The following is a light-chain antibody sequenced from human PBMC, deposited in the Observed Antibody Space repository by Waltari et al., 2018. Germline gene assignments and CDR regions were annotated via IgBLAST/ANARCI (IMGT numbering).Light chain of an antibody. J-gene: IGKJ4*01. CDR2: ETS. CDR3: QQTYSGPLT. V-gene: IGKV1-39*01. Sequence: TCRGSQNIKNYLNCYHQRPGTAPKLLIVETSNLHSGVPSRFSGSGSGTDFTLTISSLQPEDFGTYYCQQTYSGPLTFGGGTKMES. CDR1: QNIKNY.